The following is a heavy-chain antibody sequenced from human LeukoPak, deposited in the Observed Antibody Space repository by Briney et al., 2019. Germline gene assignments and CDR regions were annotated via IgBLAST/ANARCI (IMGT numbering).Heavy chain of an antibody. CDR1: GFTFSDYN. D-gene: IGHD2-15*01. V-gene: IGHV3-11*01. Sequence: GGSLRLSCAASGFTFSDYNMRWIRQAPGKGLEWVSSISRSGSTKYYADSVKGRFTISRDNAKNSLFLQTNSLRAEDTAVYYCARVLRYCSGGNCYSGGLGYMDVWGKGTTVTISS. CDR2: ISRSGSTK. J-gene: IGHJ6*03. CDR3: ARVLRYCSGGNCYSGGLGYMDV.